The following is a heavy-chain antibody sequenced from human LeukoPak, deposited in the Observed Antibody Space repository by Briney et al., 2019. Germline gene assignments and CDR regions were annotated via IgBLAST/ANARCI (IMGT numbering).Heavy chain of an antibody. CDR2: INHSGST. V-gene: IGHV4-34*01. J-gene: IGHJ5*02. D-gene: IGHD5-12*01. Sequence: KASETLSLTCAVYGGSFSGYYWSWIRQPPGKGLEWIGEINHSGSTNYNPSLKSRVTISVDTSNNQFSLKLSSVTAADTAVYYCARGRIVATITVLYLNWFDPWGQGTLVTVSS. CDR1: GGSFSGYY. CDR3: ARGRIVATITVLYLNWFDP.